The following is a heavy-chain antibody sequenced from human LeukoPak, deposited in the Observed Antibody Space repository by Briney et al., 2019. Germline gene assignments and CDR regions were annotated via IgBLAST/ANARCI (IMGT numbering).Heavy chain of an antibody. CDR1: GYTFTNYG. D-gene: IGHD3-22*01. CDR2: ISCYNGDT. V-gene: IGHV1-18*01. CDR3: ARDNPYYYLY. J-gene: IGHJ4*02. Sequence: GASVKVSCKASGYTFTNYGISWVRQAPGQGLEWMGWISCYNGDTKYTQKLQGRVTMTTDASTSTAYMELRSLRSDDTAVYYCARDNPYYYLYWGQGNLVTVSS.